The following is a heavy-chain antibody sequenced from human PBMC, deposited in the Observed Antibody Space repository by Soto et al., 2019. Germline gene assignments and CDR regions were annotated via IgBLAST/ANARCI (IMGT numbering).Heavy chain of an antibody. CDR2: IIPIFGTA. D-gene: IGHD2-15*01. V-gene: IGHV1-69*01. Sequence: QVQLVQSGAEVKKPGSSVKVSCKASGGTFSSYAISWVRQAPGQGLEWMGGIIPIFGTANYAQKFQGRVTITADESTSTAYMGLSSLRSEDTAVYYCARARKGYCSGGSRYRSSGYYYYGMDVWGQGTTVTVSS. CDR1: GGTFSSYA. J-gene: IGHJ6*02. CDR3: ARARKGYCSGGSRYRSSGYYYYGMDV.